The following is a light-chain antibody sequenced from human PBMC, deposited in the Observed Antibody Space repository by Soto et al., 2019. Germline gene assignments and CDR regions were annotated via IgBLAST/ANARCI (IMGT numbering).Light chain of an antibody. CDR1: SSNIGAGYD. Sequence: QSVLTQPPSVSGAPGQRVTISCTGSSSNIGAGYDVHWYQQLPGTDPKLLIYGNSNRPSGVPDRFSGSKSGTSASLAITGLQAEDEADYSCQSYDSSLRGWVFGGGTKLTVL. V-gene: IGLV1-40*01. CDR3: QSYDSSLRGWV. J-gene: IGLJ3*02. CDR2: GNS.